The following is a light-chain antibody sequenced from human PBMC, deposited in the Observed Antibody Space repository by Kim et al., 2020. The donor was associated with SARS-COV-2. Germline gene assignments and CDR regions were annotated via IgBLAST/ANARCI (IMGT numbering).Light chain of an antibody. CDR2: GAS. CDR3: QQYSIYWT. Sequence: SASLGDRFTIHCRASQGIRSALAWYQQKPGKSPNLLIYGASSLESAVPSRFSGTGSGTEFTLTISSLQPDDVATYYCQQYSIYWTFGQGTKVDIK. J-gene: IGKJ1*01. V-gene: IGKV1-13*02. CDR1: QGIRSA.